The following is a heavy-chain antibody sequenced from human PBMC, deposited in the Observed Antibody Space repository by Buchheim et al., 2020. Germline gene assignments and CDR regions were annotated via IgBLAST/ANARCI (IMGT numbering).Heavy chain of an antibody. D-gene: IGHD5-18*01. CDR3: ARDLKTLHRYSYGYNYYYGMDV. J-gene: IGHJ6*02. CDR2: ISYDGSNK. V-gene: IGHV3-30-3*01. Sequence: QVQLVEPGGGVVQPGRSLRLSCAASGFTFSSYAMHWVRQAPGKGLEWVAVISYDGSNKYYADSVKGRFTISRDNSKNTLYLQMNSLRAEDTAVYYCARDLKTLHRYSYGYNYYYGMDVWGQGTT. CDR1: GFTFSSYA.